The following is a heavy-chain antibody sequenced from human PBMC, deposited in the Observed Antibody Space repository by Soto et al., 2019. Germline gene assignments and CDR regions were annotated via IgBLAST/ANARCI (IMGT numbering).Heavy chain of an antibody. CDR2: IYYSGST. V-gene: IGHV4-39*01. D-gene: IGHD3-10*01. Sequence: SETLSLTCTVSGGSISSSSYYWGWIRQPPGKGLEWIGSIYYSGSTYYNPSLKSRVTISVDTSKSQFSLKLSSVTAADTAVYYCATHRHFYYYGSGFFDYWGQGTLVTVSS. CDR3: ATHRHFYYYGSGFFDY. J-gene: IGHJ4*02. CDR1: GGSISSSSYY.